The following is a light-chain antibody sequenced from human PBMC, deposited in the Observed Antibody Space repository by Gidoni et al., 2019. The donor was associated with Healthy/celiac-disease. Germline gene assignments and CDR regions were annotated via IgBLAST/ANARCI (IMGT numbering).Light chain of an antibody. Sequence: DIQMTQSPSSLSASVGDRVTITCRASQGIRNDLGWYQQKPGKAPKRLIYAASSLQSGVPSRFSGSGAWTEVTLINSSRQPEDVATYYCLQHNSYPWTFGQXTKVEIK. V-gene: IGKV1-17*01. CDR1: QGIRND. CDR3: LQHNSYPWT. J-gene: IGKJ1*01. CDR2: AAS.